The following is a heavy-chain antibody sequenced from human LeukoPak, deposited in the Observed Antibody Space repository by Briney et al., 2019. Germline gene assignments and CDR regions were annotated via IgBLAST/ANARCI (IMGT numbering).Heavy chain of an antibody. J-gene: IGHJ3*02. CDR2: INPSGGST. CDR1: GYTFTSYY. D-gene: IGHD2-15*01. CDR3: ARDERRYCSGGSCYCRTPVAFDI. Sequence: ASVKVSCTASGYTFTSYYMHWVRQAPGQGLEWMGIINPSGGSTSYAQKFQGRVTMTRDTSTSTVYMELSSLRSEDTAVYYCARDERRYCSGGSCYCRTPVAFDIWGQVTMVTVSS. V-gene: IGHV1-46*01.